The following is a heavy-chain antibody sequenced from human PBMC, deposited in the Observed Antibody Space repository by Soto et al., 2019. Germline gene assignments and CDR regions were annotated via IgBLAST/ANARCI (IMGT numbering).Heavy chain of an antibody. V-gene: IGHV3-66*01. Sequence: VQLVESGGGLVQPGESLRLSCAASGFTVSSNYMNWVRQAPGKGLEWLSVLYSGAGTYYADSVKDRFTISRDNSKNTLYLQLNSLRAEDTAIYYCARECGGDCSNAFDLWGQGTMVTVSP. J-gene: IGHJ3*01. CDR3: ARECGGDCSNAFDL. CDR2: LYSGAGT. CDR1: GFTVSSNY. D-gene: IGHD2-21*01.